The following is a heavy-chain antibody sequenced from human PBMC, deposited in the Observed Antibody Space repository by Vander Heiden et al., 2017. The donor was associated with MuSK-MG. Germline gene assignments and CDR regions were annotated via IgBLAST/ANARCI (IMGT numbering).Heavy chain of an antibody. D-gene: IGHD1-26*01. J-gene: IGHJ3*02. CDR2: ISYDGRST. Sequence: QVQLLESGGGVVQPGRSLRLPCAASRRNFGDYGFHWVRQAPGKGLEWLAVISYDGRSTSYADSVKGRFTISRDNSKSTVFLQMNSLRPDDTALYYCARDGRWGADDAFDIWGQGTRVIVSS. CDR1: RRNFGDYG. CDR3: ARDGRWGADDAFDI. V-gene: IGHV3-30*03.